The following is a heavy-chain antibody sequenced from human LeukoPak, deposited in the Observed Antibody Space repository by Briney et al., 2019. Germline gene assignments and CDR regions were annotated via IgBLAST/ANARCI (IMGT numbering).Heavy chain of an antibody. CDR2: INQDGSDQ. D-gene: IGHD3-22*01. V-gene: IGHV3-7*04. CDR1: GFTFSTKW. Sequence: PGGSLRLSYSPSGFTFSTKWMSSARHAPGKGLEWVATINQDGSDQYYGDSVKGRLTIYRENAKNSLDLQMNSLRAEDTAVYYCARDYSSGRDFWGQGTLVTVSS. CDR3: ARDYSSGRDF. J-gene: IGHJ4*02.